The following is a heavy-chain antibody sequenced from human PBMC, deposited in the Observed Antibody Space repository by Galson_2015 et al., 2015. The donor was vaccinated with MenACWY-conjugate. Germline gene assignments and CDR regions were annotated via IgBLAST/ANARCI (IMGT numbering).Heavy chain of an antibody. V-gene: IGHV1-18*01. CDR1: GYPFTTYG. Sequence: SVKVSCKASGYPFTTYGISWVRQAPGQGLEWMGWISGNSGATEYAQRFQGRVTMTTDTSTSTAYMEVRSLRSDDTAVYYCARDSGTYSGTNDAFDIWGQGTMVTVSS. J-gene: IGHJ3*02. CDR2: ISGNSGAT. D-gene: IGHD3-10*01. CDR3: ARDSGTYSGTNDAFDI.